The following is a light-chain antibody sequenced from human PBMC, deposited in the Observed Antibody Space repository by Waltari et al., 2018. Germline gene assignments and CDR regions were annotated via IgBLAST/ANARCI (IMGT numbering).Light chain of an antibody. CDR1: SSDVGGYNY. CDR3: SSYTTSSTLV. J-gene: IGLJ3*02. CDR2: DVS. Sequence: QSALTQPASVSGSPGQSITISCTGTSSDVGGYNYVSWYQQHPGKAPKVMIYDVSRRPSGGSYRFTGSKSGNTASLTISGLQAEDEADYYCSSYTTSSTLVFGGGTKLTVL. V-gene: IGLV2-14*03.